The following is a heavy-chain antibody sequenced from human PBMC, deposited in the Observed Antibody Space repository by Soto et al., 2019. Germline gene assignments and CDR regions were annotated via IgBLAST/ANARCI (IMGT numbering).Heavy chain of an antibody. CDR2: IIPIFGTS. CDR3: ATSPSRGSGSYGFDY. D-gene: IGHD1-26*01. J-gene: IGHJ4*02. V-gene: IGHV1-69*15. Sequence: QVQLVQSGAEVKKPGSSVKVPCKASGGIFSSYAISWVRQAPGQGLEWMGTIIPIFGTSNYAQKFQGRVTITADESTSTAYMALSSLRSEDTAVYYCATSPSRGSGSYGFDYWGQGTLVTVSS. CDR1: GGIFSSYA.